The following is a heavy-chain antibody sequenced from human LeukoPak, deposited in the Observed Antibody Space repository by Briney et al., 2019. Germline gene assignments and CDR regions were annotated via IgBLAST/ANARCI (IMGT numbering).Heavy chain of an antibody. CDR2: MTSSRYI. D-gene: IGHD3-22*01. Sequence: GGSLRLSCAASGFTFSSYSMNWVRQAPGKGLEWVSSMTSSRYIYYADSVKGRFTISRDDANNLVFLQMHSLRAEDTAIYYCTRDQFFDYDNDDAFDVWGQGTKVIVSS. V-gene: IGHV3-21*04. CDR1: GFTFSSYS. CDR3: TRDQFFDYDNDDAFDV. J-gene: IGHJ3*01.